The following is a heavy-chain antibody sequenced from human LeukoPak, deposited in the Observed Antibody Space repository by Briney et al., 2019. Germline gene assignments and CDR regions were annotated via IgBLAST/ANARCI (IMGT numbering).Heavy chain of an antibody. D-gene: IGHD4-17*01. CDR1: GLTFNNYS. CDR3: ARGSPYGDYAFDI. Sequence: PLGSLRLSCAASGLTFNNYSMNWVRQAPGKGLEWISFITSSSSHIYYADSVKGRFTISRDNAKNSLYLQMNSLRVEDTAVYYCARGSPYGDYAFDIWGQGTMVTVSS. J-gene: IGHJ3*02. V-gene: IGHV3-21*05. CDR2: ITSSSSHI.